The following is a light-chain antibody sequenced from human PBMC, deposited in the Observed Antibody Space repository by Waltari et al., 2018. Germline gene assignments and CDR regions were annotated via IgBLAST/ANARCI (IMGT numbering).Light chain of an antibody. CDR2: DAS. V-gene: IGKV1-33*01. J-gene: IGKJ4*01. CDR1: HDIDKN. Sequence: DIQMTQAPSSLSASVGDRVTITCQASHDIDKNLNWFQQKPGKAPKVLIFDASNLRAGVPLRFSGSGSGTHFTFTISTLQPEDVATYYCQQYKSVPLTFGGGT. CDR3: QQYKSVPLT.